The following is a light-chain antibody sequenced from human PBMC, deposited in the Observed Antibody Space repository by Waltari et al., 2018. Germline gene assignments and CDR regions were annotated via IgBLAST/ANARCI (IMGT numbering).Light chain of an antibody. CDR1: SSDVGAYNF. CDR2: DVS. CDR3: SSYAGSNNV. V-gene: IGLV2-8*01. Sequence: QSALTQPPSASVSPGQSVTISCTGTSSDVGAYNFVSWYQQHPGKAPNLMIYDVSKRPSGVPDRFSGSKSGNTASLTVSGLQAGDEADYYCSSYAGSNNVFGTGTKVTVL. J-gene: IGLJ1*01.